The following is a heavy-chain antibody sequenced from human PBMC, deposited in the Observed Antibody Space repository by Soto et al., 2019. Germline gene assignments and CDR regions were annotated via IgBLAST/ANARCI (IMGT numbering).Heavy chain of an antibody. CDR1: GYSFASYW. J-gene: IGHJ6*02. CDR3: ARQDREYCSSTSCYYYYGMDV. Sequence: GESLKISCKGSGYSFASYWIGWVRQMPGKGLEWMGIIYPGDSDTRYSPSFQGQVTISADKSISTAYLQWSSLKASDTAMYYCARQDREYCSSTSCYYYYGMDVWGQGTTVTVSS. V-gene: IGHV5-51*01. D-gene: IGHD2-2*01. CDR2: IYPGDSDT.